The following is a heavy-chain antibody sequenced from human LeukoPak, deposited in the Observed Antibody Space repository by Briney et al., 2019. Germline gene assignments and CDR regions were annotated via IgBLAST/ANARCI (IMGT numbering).Heavy chain of an antibody. CDR3: ARDAGTDAFDI. CDR2: IYYSGST. Sequence: SETLSLTCTVSGGSISSYCWSWIRQPPGKGLEWIGYIYYSGSTNYNPSLKSRATISVDTSKNQFSLKLSSVTAADTAVYYCARDAGTDAFDIWGQGTMVTVSS. V-gene: IGHV4-59*01. D-gene: IGHD6-13*01. J-gene: IGHJ3*02. CDR1: GGSISSYC.